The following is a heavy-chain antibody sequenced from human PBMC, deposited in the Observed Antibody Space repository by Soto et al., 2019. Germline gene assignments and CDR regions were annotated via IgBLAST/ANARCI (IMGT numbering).Heavy chain of an antibody. J-gene: IGHJ3*02. CDR2: IYHSGST. Sequence: QVQLQESGPGLVKPSGTLSLTCAVSGGSISSSNWWSWVRQPPGKGLEWIGEIYHSGSTNYNPSLKSRVTVSLAKSKNQFSLKLSSVTAADTAVYDCARGVSGGSSNAFDIWGQGTMVTVSS. CDR3: ARGVSGGSSNAFDI. D-gene: IGHD2-15*01. CDR1: GGSISSSNW. V-gene: IGHV4-4*02.